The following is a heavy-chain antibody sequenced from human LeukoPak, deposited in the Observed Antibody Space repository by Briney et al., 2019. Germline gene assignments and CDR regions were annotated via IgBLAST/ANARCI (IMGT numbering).Heavy chain of an antibody. CDR1: GDSVSSNRVT. J-gene: IGHJ4*02. D-gene: IGHD2-8*01. CDR3: ARVSGGVFED. V-gene: IGHV6-1*01. Sequence: SQTLSLTCGISGDSVSSNRVTWNWIRQSPSRGLEWLGRTYYRSKWSDDYLVSVKSRITINADTSKNQFSLHLNSVTPEDTAVYYCARVSGGVFEDWGQGTLVTVSS. CDR2: TYYRSKWSD.